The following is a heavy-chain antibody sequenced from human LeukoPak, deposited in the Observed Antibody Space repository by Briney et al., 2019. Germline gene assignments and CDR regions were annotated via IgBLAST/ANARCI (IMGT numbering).Heavy chain of an antibody. CDR3: AREVSGTYCDY. CDR2: INPTGIST. Sequence: ASVKVSCKASGYTFTNYYMHWVRQAPGQGLEWMGLINPTGISTNYAQKFRGRVTMTRDTSTTTVYMELSSLRSDDTAVYYCAREVSGTYCDYWGQGSLVTVSS. CDR1: GYTFTNYY. J-gene: IGHJ4*02. D-gene: IGHD1-26*01. V-gene: IGHV1-46*01.